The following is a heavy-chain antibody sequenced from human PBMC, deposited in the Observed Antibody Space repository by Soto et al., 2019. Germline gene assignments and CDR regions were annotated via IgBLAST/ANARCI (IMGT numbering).Heavy chain of an antibody. CDR3: ARAGGLVVVAATPFYGMDV. Sequence: SETLSLTCTFSGGSISSYYWSWIRQPPGKGLEWIGYIYYSGSTNYNPSLKSRVTISVDKSKNQFSLKLSSVTAADTAVYYCARAGGLVVVAATPFYGMDVWGQGTTVTVSS. D-gene: IGHD2-15*01. CDR2: IYYSGST. V-gene: IGHV4-59*12. J-gene: IGHJ6*02. CDR1: GGSISSYY.